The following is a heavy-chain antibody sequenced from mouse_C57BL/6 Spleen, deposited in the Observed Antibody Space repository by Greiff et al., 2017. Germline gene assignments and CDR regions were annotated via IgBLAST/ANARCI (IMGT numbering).Heavy chain of an antibody. CDR2: ISYDGST. V-gene: IGHV3-8*01. D-gene: IGHD1-1*01. Sequence: VQLKQSGPGLAKPSQTLSLSCSASGYSFTSDYWTWIRKFPGNKLDYMGYISYDGSTYYNPAPKSRISIIPDNAKNQYYLQLNSVTTKDTATYYYARSRTTVVYYAMDYWGQGTSVTVSS. J-gene: IGHJ4*01. CDR3: ARSRTTVVYYAMDY. CDR1: GYSFTSDY.